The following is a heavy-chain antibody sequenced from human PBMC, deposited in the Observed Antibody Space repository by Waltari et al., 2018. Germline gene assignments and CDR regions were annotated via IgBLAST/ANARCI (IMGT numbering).Heavy chain of an antibody. CDR1: GFSFSIFA. J-gene: IGHJ1*01. CDR3: AKVPYDNFWTGYFFFDL. D-gene: IGHD3-3*01. CDR2: ITGSADNT. Sequence: EVQLVESGGGVVQSGESLRLSCAASGFSFSIFAMSGVRQVPGKGLEWVSSITGSADNTYDADAVRGRFTISRDNSKNTLYLQMDGLRAEDTAIYYCAKVPYDNFWTGYFFFDLWGQGAQVTVSS. V-gene: IGHV3-23*04.